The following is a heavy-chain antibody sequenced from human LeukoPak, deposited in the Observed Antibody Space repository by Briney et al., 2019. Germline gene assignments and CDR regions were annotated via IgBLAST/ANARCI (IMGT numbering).Heavy chain of an antibody. D-gene: IGHD6-19*01. CDR1: GFTFSSYW. CDR2: ISSDESST. V-gene: IGHV3-74*01. CDR3: ARTIAGAGSYYGGTGFDY. Sequence: GGSLRLSCAASGFTFSSYWMNWVRQAPGKGLVWVSRISSDESSTSYADSVKGRFTISRDNAKNTLYLHMNSLRAEDTAVYYCARTIAGAGSYYGGTGFDYWGQGTLVTVSS. J-gene: IGHJ4*02.